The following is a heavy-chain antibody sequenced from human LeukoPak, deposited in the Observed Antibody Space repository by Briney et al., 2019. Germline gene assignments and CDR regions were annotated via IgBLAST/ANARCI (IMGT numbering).Heavy chain of an antibody. J-gene: IGHJ4*02. D-gene: IGHD1-14*01. V-gene: IGHV3-7*01. Sequence: PGGSQRLSCAASGFTFSRHWMTWVRRAPGKGLEGVANIKEDGSEQYYPESVKGRFTISRDNANNILYLQLNSVRAEDTAVYYCVRETQSGITDFEYWGPGTPVTVSS. CDR1: GFTFSRHW. CDR2: IKEDGSEQ. CDR3: VRETQSGITDFEY.